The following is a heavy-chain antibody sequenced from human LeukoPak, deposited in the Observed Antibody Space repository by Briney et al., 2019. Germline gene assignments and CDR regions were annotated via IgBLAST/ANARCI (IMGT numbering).Heavy chain of an antibody. Sequence: SETLSLTCAVYGGSLSGHYWSWIRQPPGKGLEWIGEINHSGSTNYNPSLKSRVTISVDTSKNHFSLKLSSVTAADTAVYYCARQISRSGRFNYYFDYWGQGTLVTVSS. CDR1: GGSLSGHY. CDR3: ARQISRSGRFNYYFDY. V-gene: IGHV4-34*01. J-gene: IGHJ4*02. CDR2: INHSGST. D-gene: IGHD3-10*01.